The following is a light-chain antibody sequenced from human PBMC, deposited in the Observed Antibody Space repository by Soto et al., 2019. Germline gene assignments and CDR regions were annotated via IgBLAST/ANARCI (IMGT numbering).Light chain of an antibody. CDR2: DVN. CDR1: SSDVGTYKY. CDR3: CSYTTTTSYV. V-gene: IGLV2-14*03. Sequence: QSALTQPASVSGSPGQSITISCTGTSSDVGTYKYVSWYQQHPGKAPKIMIYDVNNRPSGISDRFSGSKSGNTASLTISGLQAEDEADYYCCSYTTTTSYVFGTGTKVTVL. J-gene: IGLJ1*01.